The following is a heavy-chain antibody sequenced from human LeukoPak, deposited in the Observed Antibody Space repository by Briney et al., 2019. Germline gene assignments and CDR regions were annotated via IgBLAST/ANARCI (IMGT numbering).Heavy chain of an antibody. J-gene: IGHJ4*02. Sequence: GGSLRLSCAASGFTFTSHGVHWVRQAPGTELESLAFVSNNGSRKYYADSVKGRFTISRDDSKTTVYLQMDTLRTEDTAVYYCARDLSGGWCSDYWGRGTLVTVS. CDR3: ARDLSGGWCSDY. CDR1: GFTFTSHG. D-gene: IGHD6-19*01. V-gene: IGHV3-30-3*01. CDR2: VSNNGSRK.